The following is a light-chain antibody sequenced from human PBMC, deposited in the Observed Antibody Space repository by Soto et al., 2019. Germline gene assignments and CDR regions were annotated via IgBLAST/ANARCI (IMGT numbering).Light chain of an antibody. V-gene: IGKV3-20*01. J-gene: IGKJ1*01. Sequence: IVFTQSPGTLSLSPGERTTLSCRASQSISRYLAWYQQKPGQGPRLLIYGASSRATGTPDRFSGSGSGTDFTLTINRLEPEDFALYYCQQYGSSPPTFGQGATGDIK. CDR2: GAS. CDR3: QQYGSSPPT. CDR1: QSISRY.